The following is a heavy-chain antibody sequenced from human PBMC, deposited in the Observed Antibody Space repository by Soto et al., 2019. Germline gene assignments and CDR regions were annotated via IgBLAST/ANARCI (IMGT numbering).Heavy chain of an antibody. V-gene: IGHV1-69*02. CDR1: GGTFSSYT. Sequence: SVKVSCKASGGTFSSYTISWVRQAPGQGLEWMGRIIPILGIANYAQKFQGRVTITADKSTSTAYMELSSLRSEDTAVYYCASRGGNDFHYYYYMDVWGKGTTVTVSS. D-gene: IGHD3-16*01. CDR2: IIPILGIA. CDR3: ASRGGNDFHYYYYMDV. J-gene: IGHJ6*03.